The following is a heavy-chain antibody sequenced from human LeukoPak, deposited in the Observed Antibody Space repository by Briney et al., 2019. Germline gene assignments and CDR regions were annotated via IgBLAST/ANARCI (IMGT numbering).Heavy chain of an antibody. J-gene: IGHJ4*02. CDR1: GFTFSSYW. D-gene: IGHD2-21*02. CDR3: ARDGPAYCGGDCYSGY. CDR2: INWNGGST. V-gene: IGHV3-20*04. Sequence: GGSLRLSCAASGFTFSSYWMHWVRQAPGKGLEWVSGINWNGGSTGYADSVKGRFTISRDNAKNSLYLQMNSLRAEDTALYYCARDGPAYCGGDCYSGYWGQGTLVTVSS.